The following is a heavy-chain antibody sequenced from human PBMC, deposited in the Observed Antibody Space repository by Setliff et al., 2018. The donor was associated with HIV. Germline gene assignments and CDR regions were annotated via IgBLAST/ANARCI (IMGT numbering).Heavy chain of an antibody. Sequence: SETLSLTCTVSGGSINSGGYYWSWIRQLPGKGLEWIGYISYSGNTYYNPSLKSRVTISVDTSKNQFSLKLSSVTAADTAVYYCARHWVDSSSWSLYYYYYRDVWGKGTTVTSP. CDR1: GGSINSGGYY. CDR2: ISYSGNT. CDR3: ARHWVDSSSWSLYYYYYRDV. V-gene: IGHV4-39*01. D-gene: IGHD6-13*01. J-gene: IGHJ6*03.